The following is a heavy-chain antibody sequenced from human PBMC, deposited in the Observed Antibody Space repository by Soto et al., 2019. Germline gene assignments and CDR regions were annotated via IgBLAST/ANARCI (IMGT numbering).Heavy chain of an antibody. D-gene: IGHD3-10*01. Sequence: QVQLVQSGAEVKKPGSSVKVSCKASGGTFSSYAISWVRQATGQGLEWMGGLIPIFGTANYAQKFQGRVTITADKTTSTAYMELSSLRSEDTAVYYCARCSYYYGSGRVKDYYYYGMEVWGQGTTVTFSS. CDR1: GGTFSSYA. V-gene: IGHV1-69*06. J-gene: IGHJ6*02. CDR2: LIPIFGTA. CDR3: ARCSYYYGSGRVKDYYYYGMEV.